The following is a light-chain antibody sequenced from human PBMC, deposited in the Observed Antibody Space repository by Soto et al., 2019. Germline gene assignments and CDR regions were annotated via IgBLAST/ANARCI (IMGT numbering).Light chain of an antibody. J-gene: IGKJ1*01. CDR3: QQYDSSPRT. V-gene: IGKV3-11*01. CDR1: QSFSIY. Sequence: IVLAQSPATLSCGPGKRGSLSCRASQSFSIYLAWYQQKPGQAPRLLIYDASNRATGIPARFSGSGSGTDFTLTISSLEPEDFAVYYCQQYDSSPRTFGQGTKVDIK. CDR2: DAS.